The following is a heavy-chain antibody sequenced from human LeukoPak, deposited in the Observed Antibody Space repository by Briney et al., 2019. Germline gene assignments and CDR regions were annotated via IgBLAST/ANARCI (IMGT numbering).Heavy chain of an antibody. J-gene: IGHJ6*02. D-gene: IGHD3-3*01. V-gene: IGHV3-74*01. Sequence: PGGSLRLSCAASGFTFSSYWMHWVRQAPGKGLVWVSRINSDGSSTSYADSVKGRFTISRDNAKNTLYLQMNSLRAEDTAVYYCASLGYDFWSGYNYGMDVWGQGTTVTVSS. CDR3: ASLGYDFWSGYNYGMDV. CDR2: INSDGSST. CDR1: GFTFSSYW.